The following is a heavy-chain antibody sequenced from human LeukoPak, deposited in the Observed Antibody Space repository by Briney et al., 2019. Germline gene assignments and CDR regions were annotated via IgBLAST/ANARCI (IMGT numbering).Heavy chain of an antibody. CDR1: GDSTSNFY. V-gene: IGHV4-59*03. Sequence: SETLSLTCTVSGDSTSNFYWIWIRQSPGKGLEWIGNIHYSGSSIYNPSLKSRGTISIDTSRRQFFLKLNSVTAADTAVYFCVLAPNSNWFDFWGPGTLVTVSS. CDR2: IHYSGSS. CDR3: VLAPNSNWFDF. D-gene: IGHD2-8*01. J-gene: IGHJ5*01.